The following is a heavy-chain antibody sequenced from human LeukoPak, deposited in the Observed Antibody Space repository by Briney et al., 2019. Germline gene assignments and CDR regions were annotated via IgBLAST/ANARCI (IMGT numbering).Heavy chain of an antibody. CDR2: IYYSGST. CDR1: GGSISSSSYY. D-gene: IGHD3-10*01. V-gene: IGHV4-39*01. J-gene: IGHJ4*02. Sequence: PSETLSLTCTVSGGSISSSSYYWGWIRQPPGKGLEWIGSIYYSGSTYYNPSLKSRVTISVDTSKNQFSLKLSSVTAADTAVYYCARHPNFYYGSGSYASTFDYWGQGTLVSVSS. CDR3: ARHPNFYYGSGSYASTFDY.